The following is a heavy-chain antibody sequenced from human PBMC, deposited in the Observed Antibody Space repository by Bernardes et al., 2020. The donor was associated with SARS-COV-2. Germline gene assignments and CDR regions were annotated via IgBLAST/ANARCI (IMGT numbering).Heavy chain of an antibody. CDR3: TTNELLLWFGELREERDY. Sequence: GGSLRLSCAASGFTFSNSCMSWVRQAPGKGLEWVGRIKSKTDGGTTDYAAPVKGRFTISRDDSKNTLYLQMNSLKTEDTAVYYCTTNELLLWFGELREERDYWGQGTLVTVSS. V-gene: IGHV3-15*01. D-gene: IGHD3-10*01. CDR2: IKSKTDGGTT. J-gene: IGHJ4*02. CDR1: GFTFSNSC.